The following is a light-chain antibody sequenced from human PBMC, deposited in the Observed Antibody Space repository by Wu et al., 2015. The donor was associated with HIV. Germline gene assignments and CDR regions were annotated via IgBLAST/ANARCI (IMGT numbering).Light chain of an antibody. Sequence: EIVMTQSPATLSVSPGERATLSCWASQSVGSNLAWYQQKPGQAPRLLIYGASTRATGIPDRFSGSGSGTDFTLTISRLEPEDFAVYYCQQYGSSLWTFGQGTKVEIK. CDR2: GAS. J-gene: IGKJ1*01. V-gene: IGKV3-20*01. CDR3: QQYGSSLWT. CDR1: QSVGSN.